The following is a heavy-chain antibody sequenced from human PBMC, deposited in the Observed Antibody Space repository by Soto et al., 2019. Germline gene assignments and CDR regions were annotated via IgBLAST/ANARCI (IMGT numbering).Heavy chain of an antibody. V-gene: IGHV1-46*01. D-gene: IGHD4-17*01. CDR1: GYTFTDYY. Sequence: QVQLVQSGAEVKKSGASVKVSCKAYGYTFTDYYMHWVRQAPGHGLEWMGVINPSGGSTTYAQKFQGRVTMTRDTCTSTVYMELSSLRSDDTAVYYCARPDDYGDPRAPFDYWGQGTLVTVSS. J-gene: IGHJ4*02. CDR2: INPSGGST. CDR3: ARPDDYGDPRAPFDY.